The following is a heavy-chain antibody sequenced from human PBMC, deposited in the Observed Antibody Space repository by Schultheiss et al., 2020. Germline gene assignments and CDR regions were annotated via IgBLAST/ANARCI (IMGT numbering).Heavy chain of an antibody. Sequence: GGSLRLSCAASGFTFSSYSMNWVRQAPGKGLEWVSAISGSGGSTYYADSVKGRFTISRDNSKNTLYLQMNSLRAEDTAVYYCARGDVDTAMIIDYWGQGTLVTVSS. CDR1: GFTFSSYS. J-gene: IGHJ4*02. CDR2: ISGSGGST. CDR3: ARGDVDTAMIIDY. V-gene: IGHV3-23*01. D-gene: IGHD5-18*01.